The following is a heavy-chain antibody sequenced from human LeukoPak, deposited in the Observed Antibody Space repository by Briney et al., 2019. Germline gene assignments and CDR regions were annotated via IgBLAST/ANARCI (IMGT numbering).Heavy chain of an antibody. CDR3: ARLFGGVTTYDY. V-gene: IGHV3-7*01. J-gene: IGHJ4*02. D-gene: IGHD2-8*02. Sequence: GGSLILSCAASGFTFGNYRMSWVRQAPGGGLQWVASMKGDGSHIYYVDSVKGGFIISRDNTRNSLYLQMSSLRVEDTAIYYCARLFGGVTTYDYWGQGAQVTVSS. CDR2: MKGDGSHI. CDR1: GFTFGNYR.